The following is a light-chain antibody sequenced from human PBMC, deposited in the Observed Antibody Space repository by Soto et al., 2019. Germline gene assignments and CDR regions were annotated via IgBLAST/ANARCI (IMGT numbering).Light chain of an antibody. CDR3: QQYGSTPLT. V-gene: IGKV3-20*01. CDR2: GAS. J-gene: IGKJ4*01. CDR1: QSVSRSY. Sequence: ETVLTQSPGTLSLTQGERATLSCRASQSVSRSYLAWYQHKPGQAPRLLIFGASTRATGIPDRFSGSGSGADFTLIISRLEPEDFAVYYCQQYGSTPLTFGGGTKVDVK.